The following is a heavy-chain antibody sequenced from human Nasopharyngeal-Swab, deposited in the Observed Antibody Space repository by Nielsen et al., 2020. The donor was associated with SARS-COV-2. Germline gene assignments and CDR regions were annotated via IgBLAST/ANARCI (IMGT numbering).Heavy chain of an antibody. Sequence: GSLRLSCTVSGYSISSGYYWGWIRQPPGKGLEWIGSIYHSGSTYYNPPLKSRVTISVDTSKNQFSLKLSSVTAADTAVYYCARHRRYNDWFDPWGQGTLVTVSS. V-gene: IGHV4-38-2*02. CDR3: ARHRRYNDWFDP. CDR2: IYHSGST. CDR1: GYSISSGYY. J-gene: IGHJ5*02. D-gene: IGHD1-1*01.